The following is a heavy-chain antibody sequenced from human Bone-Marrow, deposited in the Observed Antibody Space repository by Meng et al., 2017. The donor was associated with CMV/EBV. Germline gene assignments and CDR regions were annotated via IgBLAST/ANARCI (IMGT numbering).Heavy chain of an antibody. D-gene: IGHD6-13*01. V-gene: IGHV1-2*02. J-gene: IGHJ4*02. CDR3: ARGWESGIFDY. CDR2: INPNRGGT. Sequence: ASVKVSCKASGYTFTGYYMHWVRQAPGQGLEWMGWINPNRGGTNYAQKFQGRVTMTRDTSISTAYMELSRLRSDDTAVYYCARGWESGIFDYWGQGTLVTVPS. CDR1: GYTFTGYY.